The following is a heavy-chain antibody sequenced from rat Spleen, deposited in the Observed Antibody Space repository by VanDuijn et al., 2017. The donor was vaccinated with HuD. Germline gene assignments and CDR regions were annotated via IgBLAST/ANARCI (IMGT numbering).Heavy chain of an antibody. CDR1: GFSLTSYG. V-gene: IGHV2S8*01. CDR3: ARSRGNGGYYYVMDA. Sequence: QVQLKESGPGLVQPSRTLSLTCTVSGFSLTSYGVSWVRQPPGKGLEWIAAKWSGGSTYYNSALKFRLSISRDTSKSQVLLKMNSLQTEDTAMYFCARSRGNGGYYYVMDAWGQGASVTVS. CDR2: KWSGGST. D-gene: IGHD1-11*01. J-gene: IGHJ4*01.